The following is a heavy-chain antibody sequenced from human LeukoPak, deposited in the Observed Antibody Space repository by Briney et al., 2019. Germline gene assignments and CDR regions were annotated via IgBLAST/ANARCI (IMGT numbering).Heavy chain of an antibody. CDR3: ARGYCSGGSCYPLKSIYYYYMDV. CDR1: GGSFSGYY. Sequence: LSETLSLTCAVYGGSFSGYYWNWIRQPPGKGLEWIGEINHSGSTNYNPSLKSRVTISVDTSKNQFSLKVTSVTAADTAVYYCARGYCSGGSCYPLKSIYYYYMDVWGEGTTVTFSS. V-gene: IGHV4-34*01. J-gene: IGHJ6*03. D-gene: IGHD2-15*01. CDR2: INHSGST.